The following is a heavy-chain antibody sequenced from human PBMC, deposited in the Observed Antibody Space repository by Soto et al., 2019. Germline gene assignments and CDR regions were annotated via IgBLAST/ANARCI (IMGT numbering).Heavy chain of an antibody. Sequence: EVQLLESGGGLVQPGGSLRLSCAASGFTFSSYAMSWFRQAPGKGLEWVSAISGSGGSTYYADSVKGRFTISRDNSKNTLYLQMNSLRAEDTAVYYCAKTRGRGVIIASFDYWGQGTLVTVSS. D-gene: IGHD3-10*01. CDR3: AKTRGRGVIIASFDY. CDR1: GFTFSSYA. V-gene: IGHV3-23*01. CDR2: ISGSGGST. J-gene: IGHJ4*02.